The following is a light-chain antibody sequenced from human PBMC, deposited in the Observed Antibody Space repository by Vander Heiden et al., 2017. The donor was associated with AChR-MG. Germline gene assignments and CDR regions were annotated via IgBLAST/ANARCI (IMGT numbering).Light chain of an antibody. CDR1: QSVLYSSNNKNY. CDR2: WAS. Sequence: DIVMTQSPDSLAVSLGERATINCKSSQSVLYSSNNKNYLAWYQQKPGQPPKLLIYWASTRESGVPDRFSGSGSGTDFTLTISSLQAEDMAVYYCQQDDSTLFTFGHGTKVDIK. V-gene: IGKV4-1*01. J-gene: IGKJ3*01. CDR3: QQDDSTLFT.